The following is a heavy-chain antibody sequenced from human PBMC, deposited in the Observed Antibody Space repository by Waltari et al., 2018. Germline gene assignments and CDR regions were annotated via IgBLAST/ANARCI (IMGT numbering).Heavy chain of an antibody. CDR2: ISSSSSYI. V-gene: IGHV3-21*01. J-gene: IGHJ4*02. CDR1: GFTFGSYR. D-gene: IGHD3-3*01. CDR3: ARDTYNFWSGYSPVGFDY. Sequence: ELQLVGSGGGLFKPGGSLRLSCAASGFTFGSYRLNWVRQAPGRGLEWVSSISSSSSYIYYADSVKGRFTISRDNAKNSLYLQMNSLRAEDTAVYYCARDTYNFWSGYSPVGFDYWGQGTLVTVSS.